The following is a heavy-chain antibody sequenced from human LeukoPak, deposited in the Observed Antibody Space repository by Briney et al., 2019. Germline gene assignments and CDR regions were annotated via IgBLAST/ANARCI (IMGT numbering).Heavy chain of an antibody. Sequence: GGSLRLSCAASGFTFSSYAIHWVRQAPGKGLEYVSAISSNGGSTYYANSVKGRFTISRDNTKNTLYLQMGSLRAEDMAVYYCARGLAYCGGDCYQDTAYYFDYWGQGTLVTVSS. CDR1: GFTFSSYA. V-gene: IGHV3-64*01. CDR3: ARGLAYCGGDCYQDTAYYFDY. CDR2: ISSNGGST. J-gene: IGHJ4*02. D-gene: IGHD2-21*02.